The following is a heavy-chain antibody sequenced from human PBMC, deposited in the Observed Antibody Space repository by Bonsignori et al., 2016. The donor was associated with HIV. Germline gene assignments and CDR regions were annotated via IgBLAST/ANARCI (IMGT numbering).Heavy chain of an antibody. D-gene: IGHD3-10*01. V-gene: IGHV3-15*01. Sequence: GESLKISCAASGFAFNKAWMNWVRQAPGKGLEWIGRVKTITEGGTIHYAAPITGRFTISRDDSRNTLYLQINSLKTDDTGIYYCTTAVQQVPGPVEFWGQGTLVTVSS. CDR2: VKTITEGGTI. J-gene: IGHJ4*02. CDR1: GFAFNKAW. CDR3: TTAVQQVPGPVEF.